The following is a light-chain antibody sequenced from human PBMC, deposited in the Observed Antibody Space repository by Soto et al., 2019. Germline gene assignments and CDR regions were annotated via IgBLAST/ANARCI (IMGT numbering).Light chain of an antibody. V-gene: IGKV1-8*01. CDR2: AAS. CDR3: LQDINYPWT. CDR1: QGISSY. J-gene: IGKJ1*01. Sequence: AIRMTHSPSSLSASALERVTIXCTASQGISSYLAWYQQKPGKAPKLLIYAASTLQSGVPSRFSGSGSGTEFTLTISSLQPEDSATYYCLQDINYPWTFGQGTKVDI.